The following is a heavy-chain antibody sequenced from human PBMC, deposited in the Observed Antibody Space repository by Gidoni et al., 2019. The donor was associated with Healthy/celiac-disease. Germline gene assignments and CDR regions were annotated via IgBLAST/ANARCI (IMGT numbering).Heavy chain of an antibody. D-gene: IGHD2-21*02. CDR2: IYTSGST. V-gene: IGHV4-61*02. CDR3: ARAPYCGGDCYSDAFDI. Sequence: QVQLQESGPGLVKPSQTLSLTCTVSGGSISSGSYYWSWIRQPAGKGLEWIGRIYTSGSTNYNPSLKSRVTISVDTSKNHFSLKLSSVTAADTAVYYCARAPYCGGDCYSDAFDIWGQGTMVTVSS. CDR1: GGSISSGSYY. J-gene: IGHJ3*02.